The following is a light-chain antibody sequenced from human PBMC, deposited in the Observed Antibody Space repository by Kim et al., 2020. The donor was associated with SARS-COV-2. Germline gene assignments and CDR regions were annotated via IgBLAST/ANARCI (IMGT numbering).Light chain of an antibody. CDR3: QQRYTTPLLT. CDR2: AGS. Sequence: EIQMTQSPSSLAASVGDRVTIACRASQSISTYLKWYQQKPGKAPKLLIYAGSSMQSAGPSRFSGSGACTAFSITISSMQAEDYATYYCQQRYTTPLLTFGGGTKVDIK. V-gene: IGKV1-39*01. J-gene: IGKJ4*01. CDR1: QSISTY.